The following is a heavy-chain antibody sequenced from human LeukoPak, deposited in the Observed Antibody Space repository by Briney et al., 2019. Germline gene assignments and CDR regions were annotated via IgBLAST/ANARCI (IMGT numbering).Heavy chain of an antibody. D-gene: IGHD1-1*01. Sequence: SQTLSLTCTISGDSVSSNSATWDWIRQSPSRGLERLGRTFYRSKWFSDYGLSVNSRITFNPDTSKNQFSLQLSSVTPEDTAIYYCARLTGNSWFDYWGQGILVTSP. CDR1: GDSVSSNSAT. J-gene: IGHJ5*01. CDR3: ARLTGNSWFDY. CDR2: TFYRSKWFS. V-gene: IGHV6-1*01.